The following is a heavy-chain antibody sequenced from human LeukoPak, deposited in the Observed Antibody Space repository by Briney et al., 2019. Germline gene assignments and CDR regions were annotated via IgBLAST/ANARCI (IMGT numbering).Heavy chain of an antibody. Sequence: GGSLRLSCAASGFSFSTYAMNWVRQAPGKGLEWLSYISGSSNTIYYADSVKGRFTVSRDNAKNSLHLQMNSLRTEDTAVYFCASGGPCSSTSYYYYCYMDVWGKGTTVTVSS. J-gene: IGHJ6*03. D-gene: IGHD2-2*01. CDR2: ISGSSNTI. CDR3: ASGGPCSSTSYYYYCYMDV. CDR1: GFSFSTYA. V-gene: IGHV3-48*04.